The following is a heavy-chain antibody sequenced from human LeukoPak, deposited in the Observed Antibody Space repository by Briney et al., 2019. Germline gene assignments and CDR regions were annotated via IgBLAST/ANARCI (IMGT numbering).Heavy chain of an antibody. V-gene: IGHV4-59*01. CDR1: GGSIKGYY. J-gene: IGHJ4*02. CDR3: ARESPIVGANLGGFDS. Sequence: SETLSLTCTVSGGSIKGYYWNWIGQSPGKGLEWIGYIFYSGSTNFNPSLKSRVPMSVDTSKNQFSLKLTSVTAADTAVYYCARESPIVGANLGGFDSWGQGTLVTVSS. CDR2: IFYSGST. D-gene: IGHD1-26*01.